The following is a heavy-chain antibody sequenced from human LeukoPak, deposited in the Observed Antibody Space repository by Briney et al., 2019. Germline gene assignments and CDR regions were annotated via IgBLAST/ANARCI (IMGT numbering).Heavy chain of an antibody. Sequence: GGSLRLSCAASGFTVSNNYMSWVRQAPGKGLEWASVIYSAGTTYYADSVKGRFTISRQNPENTLFLQMNSLRAEDTAVYYCARVLGYDSSGYYRGYFDYWGQGTLVTVSS. D-gene: IGHD3-22*01. CDR2: IYSAGTT. CDR1: GFTVSNNY. CDR3: ARVLGYDSSGYYRGYFDY. J-gene: IGHJ4*02. V-gene: IGHV3-53*04.